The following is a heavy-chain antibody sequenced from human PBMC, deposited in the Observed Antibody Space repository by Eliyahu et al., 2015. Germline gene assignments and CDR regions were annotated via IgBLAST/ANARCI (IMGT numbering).Heavy chain of an antibody. J-gene: IGHJ5*02. CDR3: ARAPAFSTVTTVDWFDP. V-gene: IGHV1-69*01. D-gene: IGHD4-17*01. CDR2: IIPIFGTA. Sequence: QVQLVQSGAEVKKPGSSVXVSCXASGGTFSSYAISWVRQAPGXGLEWMGGIIPIFGTANYAQKFQGRVTITADESTSTAYMELSSLRSEDTAVYYCARAPAFSTVTTVDWFDPWGQGTLVTVSS. CDR1: GGTFSSYA.